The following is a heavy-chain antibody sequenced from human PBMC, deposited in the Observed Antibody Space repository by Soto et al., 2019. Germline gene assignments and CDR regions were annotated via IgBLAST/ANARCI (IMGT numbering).Heavy chain of an antibody. J-gene: IGHJ4*02. D-gene: IGHD2-8*01. CDR3: ARLEFAYCTWRSCKMY. Sequence: SETLSLTCTVSGDTVSSDNYYLTWIRQPPGKGLEWIGYVYSSGTTNYNPSLKSRVTISLDTSRNQFSLKLSSVTDADTAVYYCARLEFAYCTWRSCKMYWGQGTPVTAPQ. V-gene: IGHV4-61*01. CDR2: VYSSGTT. CDR1: GDTVSSDNYY.